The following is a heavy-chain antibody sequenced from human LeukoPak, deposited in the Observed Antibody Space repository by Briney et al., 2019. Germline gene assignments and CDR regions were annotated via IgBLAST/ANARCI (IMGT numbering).Heavy chain of an antibody. CDR3: ARDKNSGTYCDY. J-gene: IGHJ4*02. V-gene: IGHV4-61*01. CDR1: GGSVSRGSYY. D-gene: IGHD1-26*01. Sequence: SETLSLTCTVSGGSVSRGSYYWSWIRQSPGKGLEWIGYIYYSGSTNYNPSLKSRVTISVDTSKNQFSLKLSSVTAADTAVYYCARDKNSGTYCDYWGQGTLVTVSS. CDR2: IYYSGST.